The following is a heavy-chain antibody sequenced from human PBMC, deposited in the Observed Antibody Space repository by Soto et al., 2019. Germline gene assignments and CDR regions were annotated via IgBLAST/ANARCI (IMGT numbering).Heavy chain of an antibody. CDR3: TRDASRDSSARGWFDP. CDR2: ISSNSAYI. D-gene: IGHD6-13*01. J-gene: IGHJ5*02. CDR1: GFTFRSFT. V-gene: IGHV3-21*01. Sequence: GGSLRLSCAASGFTFRSFTMNWVRQAPGKGLEWVSTISSNSAYIYHTDALRGRFTISRDNAKNSLHLQMNSLRAEDTAVYYCTRDASRDSSARGWFDPWGPGTLVTVS.